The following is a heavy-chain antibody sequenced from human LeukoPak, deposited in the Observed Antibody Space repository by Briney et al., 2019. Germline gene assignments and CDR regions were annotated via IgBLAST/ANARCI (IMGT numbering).Heavy chain of an antibody. CDR2: IYYSART. Sequence: SETLSLTCTVSGGSISSSNYYWGWIRQPPGKGLECIGSIYYSARTYYNPSLKSRVTISVDTSKNQFSLKLSSMTAADTAVYYCARDFGRTVFDYWGQGTLVTVSS. D-gene: IGHD3/OR15-3a*01. CDR3: ARDFGRTVFDY. J-gene: IGHJ4*02. CDR1: GGSISSSNYY. V-gene: IGHV4-39*07.